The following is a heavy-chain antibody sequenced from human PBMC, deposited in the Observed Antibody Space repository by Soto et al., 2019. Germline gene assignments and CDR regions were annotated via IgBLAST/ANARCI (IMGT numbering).Heavy chain of an antibody. Sequence: EVQLVESGGGLVQPEGSLRLSCAASGFTFSSYWMSWVRQAPGKGLEWVANIKQDGSEKFYVDSVKGRFTISKDNAKNSVYLQMNSLRAEDTAVYYCARGRTTSPNWFDPWGQGTLVTVSS. V-gene: IGHV3-7*03. J-gene: IGHJ5*02. CDR3: ARGRTTSPNWFDP. CDR1: GFTFSSYW. D-gene: IGHD2-2*01. CDR2: IKQDGSEK.